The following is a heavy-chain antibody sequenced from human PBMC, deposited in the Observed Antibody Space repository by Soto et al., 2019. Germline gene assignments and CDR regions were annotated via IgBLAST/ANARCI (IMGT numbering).Heavy chain of an antibody. D-gene: IGHD1-7*01. CDR3: ASRIRMAGELDFDY. J-gene: IGHJ4*02. CDR1: GYTFTSYA. Sequence: QVQLVQSGAEVKKPGASVKVSCKASGYTFTSYAMHWVRQAPGQRLEWMGWINAGNGNTKYSQKFKGRVTITRDTSASTAYMELSSMRSEDTAVYYCASRIRMAGELDFDYWGQGTLVTVAS. V-gene: IGHV1-3*01. CDR2: INAGNGNT.